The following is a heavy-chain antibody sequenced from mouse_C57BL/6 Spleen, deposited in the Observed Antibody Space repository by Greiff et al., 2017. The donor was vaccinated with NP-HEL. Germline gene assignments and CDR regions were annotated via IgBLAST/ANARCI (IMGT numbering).Heavy chain of an antibody. CDR2: INPGSGGT. J-gene: IGHJ2*01. V-gene: IGHV1-54*01. CDR1: GYAFTNYL. Sequence: QVQLQQSGAELVRPGTSVKVSCKASGYAFTNYLIEWVKQRPGQGLEWIGVINPGSGGTNYNEKFKGKATLTADKSSSTAYMQLSSLTSEDSAVYFCARRETWGGFDYWGQGTTLTVSS. CDR3: ARRETWGGFDY.